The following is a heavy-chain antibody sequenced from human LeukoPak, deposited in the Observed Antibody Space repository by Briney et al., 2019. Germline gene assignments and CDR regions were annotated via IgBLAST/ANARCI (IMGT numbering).Heavy chain of an antibody. V-gene: IGHV7-4-1*02. J-gene: IGHJ4*02. CDR2: INTNTGSP. CDR3: ARGDYYDGTGHFDY. CDR1: GYTFTSYA. Sequence: ASAKVSCKASGYTFTSYAMNWVRQAPGQGLEWMGWINTNTGSPTYAQGFTGRFVFSLDTSVSTAYLQISSLKAEDTAVYYCARGDYYDGTGHFDYWGQGTLVTVSS. D-gene: IGHD3-22*01.